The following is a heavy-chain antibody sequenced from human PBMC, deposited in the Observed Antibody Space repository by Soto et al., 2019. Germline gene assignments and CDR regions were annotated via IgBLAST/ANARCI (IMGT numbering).Heavy chain of an antibody. V-gene: IGHV4-30-2*01. CDR1: GGSVSSGGYS. Sequence: SETLSLTCTVSGGSVSSGGYSWSWIRQPPGKGLEWIGYIYHSGSTYYNPSLKSRVTISVDRSKNQFSLKLSSVTAADTAVYYCASGKRSIVVPSYWGQGTLVTVS. J-gene: IGHJ4*02. D-gene: IGHD2-15*01. CDR3: ASGKRSIVVPSY. CDR2: IYHSGST.